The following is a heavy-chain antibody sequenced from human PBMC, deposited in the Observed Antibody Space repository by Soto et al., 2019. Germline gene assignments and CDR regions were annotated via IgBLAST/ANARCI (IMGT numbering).Heavy chain of an antibody. CDR1: GGSISSSSYY. J-gene: IGHJ5*02. CDR2: IYYSGST. V-gene: IGHV4-39*01. CDR3: AGGPDHSSSWYWENWFDP. D-gene: IGHD6-13*01. Sequence: SETLSLTCTVSGGSISSSSYYWGWIRQPPGKGLEWIGSIYYSGSTYYNPSLKSRVTISVDTSKNQFSLKLSSVTAADTAVYYCAGGPDHSSSWYWENWFDPWGQGTLVTVSS.